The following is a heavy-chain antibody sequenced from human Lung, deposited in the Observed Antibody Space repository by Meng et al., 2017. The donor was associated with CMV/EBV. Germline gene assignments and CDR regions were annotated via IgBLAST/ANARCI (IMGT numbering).Heavy chain of an antibody. CDR3: ARDPNTLGSNYDFWSGYYNHYYYGMDV. CDR2: ISYDGSNK. D-gene: IGHD3-3*01. Sequence: GGSLRLXXAASGFTFSSYAMHWVRQAPGKGLEWVAVISYDGSNKYYADSVKGRFTISRDNSKNTLYLQMNSLRAEDTAVYYCARDPNTLGSNYDFWSGYYNHYYYGMDVWGQGXTVTVSS. J-gene: IGHJ6*02. CDR1: GFTFSSYA. V-gene: IGHV3-30-3*01.